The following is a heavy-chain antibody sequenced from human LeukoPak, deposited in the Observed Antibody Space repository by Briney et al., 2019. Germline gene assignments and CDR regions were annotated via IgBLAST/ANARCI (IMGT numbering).Heavy chain of an antibody. CDR3: ARDLFDHPYDFWSGYPKPTPYYYYGMDV. CDR1: GYTFTSYG. Sequence: ASVKVSCKASGYTFTSYGISWVRQAPGQGLEWMGWISAYNGNTNYAQELQGRVTMTTDTSTSTAYMELRSLRSDDTAVYYCARDLFDHPYDFWSGYPKPTPYYYYGMDVWGQGTTVTVSS. J-gene: IGHJ6*02. D-gene: IGHD3-3*01. V-gene: IGHV1-18*01. CDR2: ISAYNGNT.